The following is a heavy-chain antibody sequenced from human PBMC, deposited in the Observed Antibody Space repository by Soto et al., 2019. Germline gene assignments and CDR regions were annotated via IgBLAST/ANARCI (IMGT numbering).Heavy chain of an antibody. J-gene: IGHJ4*02. CDR3: ARGFRYYYDSSGSWCY. V-gene: IGHV1-8*01. Sequence: ASVKVSCKASGYTFTSYDINWVRQATGQGVEWMGWMNPNSGNTGYAQKFQGRVTMTRNTSISTAYMELSSLRSEDTAVYYCARGFRYYYDSSGSWCYWGQGTLVTVSS. CDR1: GYTFTSYD. CDR2: MNPNSGNT. D-gene: IGHD3-22*01.